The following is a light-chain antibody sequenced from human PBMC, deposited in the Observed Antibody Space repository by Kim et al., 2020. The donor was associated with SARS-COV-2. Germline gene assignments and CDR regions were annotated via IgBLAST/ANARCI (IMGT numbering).Light chain of an antibody. Sequence: ASVGDRVSITCRASQSISTWVAWYQQRPGKAPKLLIYDASTLQSGVSSRVSGSGSGTEFTLTISSLQPDDVATYFCQQYDTSSRAFGQGTKVDIK. CDR1: QSISTW. J-gene: IGKJ1*01. CDR3: QQYDTSSRA. V-gene: IGKV1-5*01. CDR2: DAS.